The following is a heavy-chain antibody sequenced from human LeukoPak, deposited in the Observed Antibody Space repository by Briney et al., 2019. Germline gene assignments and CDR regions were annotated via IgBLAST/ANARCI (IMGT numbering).Heavy chain of an antibody. CDR2: IYYSGST. CDR3: ARSYYDFWSPTGFFDY. CDR1: GGSISSYY. V-gene: IGHV4-59*08. J-gene: IGHJ4*02. Sequence: PSETLSLTCTVSGGSISSYYWSWIRQPPGKGLEWIGYIYYSGSTNYNPSLKSRVTISVDTSKNQFSLKLSSVTAAGRAVYYCARSYYDFWSPTGFFDYWGQGTLVTVSS. D-gene: IGHD3-3*01.